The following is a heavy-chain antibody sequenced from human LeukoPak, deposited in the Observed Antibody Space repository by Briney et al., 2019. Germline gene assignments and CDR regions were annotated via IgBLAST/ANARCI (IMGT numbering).Heavy chain of an antibody. D-gene: IGHD2-2*01. V-gene: IGHV4-34*01. J-gene: IGHJ4*02. CDR1: GFTVSSNY. Sequence: GSLRLSCAASGFTVSSNYMSWVRQPPGKGLEWVGEINHSGSTNYNPSLKSRVTISVDTSKNQFSLKLSSVTAADTAVYYCARGREDIVVVPAARRDSSNDYWGQGTLVTVPS. CDR2: INHSGST. CDR3: ARGREDIVVVPAARRDSSNDY.